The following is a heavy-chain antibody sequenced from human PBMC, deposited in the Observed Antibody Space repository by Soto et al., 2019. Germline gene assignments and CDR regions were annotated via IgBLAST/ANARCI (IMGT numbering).Heavy chain of an antibody. CDR2: IYYSGST. Sequence: SETLSLTCTVSGGSISSSSYYWGWIRQPPGKGLEWIGSIYYSGSTYYNPSLKSRVTISVDTSKNQFSLKLSSVTAADTAVHYCARRSVVVVAAVDYWGQGTLVTVSS. D-gene: IGHD2-15*01. J-gene: IGHJ4*02. CDR3: ARRSVVVVAAVDY. CDR1: GGSISSSSYY. V-gene: IGHV4-39*01.